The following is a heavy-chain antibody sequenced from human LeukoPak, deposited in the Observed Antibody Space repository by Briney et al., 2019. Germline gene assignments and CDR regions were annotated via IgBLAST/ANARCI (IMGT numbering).Heavy chain of an antibody. D-gene: IGHD3-10*01. V-gene: IGHV1-18*01. Sequence: GASVKVSCKASGYTFTSYGISWVRQAPGQGLEWMGRISAYNGNTNYAQKFQGRVTMTTDTSTSTAYMKLRSLRSDDTAVYYCARGLHQLLLWFGIGDAFDIWGQGTMVTVSS. CDR2: ISAYNGNT. J-gene: IGHJ3*02. CDR1: GYTFTSYG. CDR3: ARGLHQLLLWFGIGDAFDI.